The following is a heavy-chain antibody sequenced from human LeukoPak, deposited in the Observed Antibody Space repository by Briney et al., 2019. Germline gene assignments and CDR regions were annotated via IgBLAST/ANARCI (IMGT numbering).Heavy chain of an antibody. CDR2: IYHSGST. J-gene: IGHJ5*02. V-gene: IGHV4-38-2*02. D-gene: IGHD5-12*01. Sequence: SETLSLTCSVSDYSISSTYYWGWIRQPPGKGLEWIGSIYHSGSTYYNPSLKSRVTISVDTSKNHFSLKLSSVTAADTAVYYCARAGYSGYAIIGVPTTMIVEGFDPWGQGTLVTVSS. CDR3: ARAGYSGYAIIGVPTTMIVEGFDP. CDR1: DYSISSTYY.